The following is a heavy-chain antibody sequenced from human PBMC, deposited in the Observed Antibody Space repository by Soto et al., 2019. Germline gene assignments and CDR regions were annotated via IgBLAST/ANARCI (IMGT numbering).Heavy chain of an antibody. V-gene: IGHV3-23*01. J-gene: IGHJ4*02. CDR1: GFTFSDYA. D-gene: IGHD3-16*01. CDR3: AKCGPAGEYFQGRVNDY. Sequence: EVQLLESGGGLVQPGESLTLSCSASGFTFSDYAMTWVRQPPGKGLEWVSALSTTGRTTYYADSLEGRFTISRDNSKNTLRLQLYGVRADGTAVYYCAKCGPAGEYFQGRVNDYWGQGILVTVSS. CDR2: LSTTGRTT.